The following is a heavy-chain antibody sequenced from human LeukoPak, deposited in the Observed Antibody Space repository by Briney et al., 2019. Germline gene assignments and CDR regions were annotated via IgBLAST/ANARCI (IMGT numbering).Heavy chain of an antibody. CDR2: IYSGGST. CDR3: ARSPLWGSYYFDY. CDR1: GFTVSSNY. V-gene: IGHV3-66*02. Sequence: GGSLRLSCAASGFTVSSNYMSWVRQAPGKGLEWVSVIYSGGSTYYADSVKGRFTISRDNSKNTLYLQMNSLRAEDTAVYYCARSPLWGSYYFDYWGQGTLVTVSS. D-gene: IGHD2/OR15-2a*01. J-gene: IGHJ4*02.